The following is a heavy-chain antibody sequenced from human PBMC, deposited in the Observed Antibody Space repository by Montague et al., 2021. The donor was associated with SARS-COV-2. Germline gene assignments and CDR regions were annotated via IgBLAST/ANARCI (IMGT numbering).Heavy chain of an antibody. D-gene: IGHD6-19*01. CDR2: IYYSGXT. Sequence: TLSLTCTVSGGSINNGGYYWSWIRQHPGKGLEWIGYIYYSGXTXYXXXXKXRLTISVDTSKNQFSLKLSSVTAADTAVYYCARVHFVSSGWYPDAFDIWGQGTMVTVSS. CDR1: GGSINNGGYY. CDR3: ARVHFVSSGWYPDAFDI. J-gene: IGHJ3*02. V-gene: IGHV4-31*03.